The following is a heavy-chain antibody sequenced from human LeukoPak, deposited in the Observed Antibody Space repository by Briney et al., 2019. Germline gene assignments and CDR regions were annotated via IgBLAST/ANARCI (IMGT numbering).Heavy chain of an antibody. CDR3: TKPRGYGSGTYYDY. J-gene: IGHJ4*02. CDR2: IRSKTNNYAT. V-gene: IGHV3-73*01. D-gene: IGHD3-10*01. CDR1: GFTFSGSA. Sequence: GGSLRLSCVASGFTFSGSAIHWVRQASGKGLESVGHIRSKTNNYATAYAASVKGRFTISRDDSKNTAYLQMSSLETEDTAIYYCTKPRGYGSGTYYDYWGQGTLVTVSS.